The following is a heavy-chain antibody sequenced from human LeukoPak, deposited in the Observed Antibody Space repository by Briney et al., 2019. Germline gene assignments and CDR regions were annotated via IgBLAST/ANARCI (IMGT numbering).Heavy chain of an antibody. D-gene: IGHD3-16*01. CDR3: ARGLFSSAPL. CDR1: GFTFSSYS. CDR2: ISSSSSYI. J-gene: IGHJ4*02. Sequence: PGGSLRLSCAASGFTFSSYSMNWVRQAPGKGLEWVSSISSSSSYIYYADSVKGRFTISRDNAKNSLNLQMNSLRAEDTAVHYCARGLFSSAPLWGQGTLVTVSS. V-gene: IGHV3-21*01.